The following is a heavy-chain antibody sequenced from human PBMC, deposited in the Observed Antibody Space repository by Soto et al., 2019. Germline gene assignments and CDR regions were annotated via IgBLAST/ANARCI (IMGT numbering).Heavy chain of an antibody. J-gene: IGHJ4*02. CDR3: GPPHFFDY. Sequence: PGGSLRLSCAVSGFTFSTYWMHWVRQVPGEGLVWVTRISSDGSDTIYADSVKGRFTISRDNAKNSLTTEDTAVYYCTTRQYTPGPPHFFDYWGQGTLVTVSS. CDR1: GFTFSTYW. CDR2: ISSDGSDT. V-gene: IGHV3-74*01. D-gene: IGHD1-1*01.